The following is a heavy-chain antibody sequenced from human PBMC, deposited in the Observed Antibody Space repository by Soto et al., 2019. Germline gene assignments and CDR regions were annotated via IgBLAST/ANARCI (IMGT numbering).Heavy chain of an antibody. D-gene: IGHD1-20*01. J-gene: IGHJ6*03. Sequence: SEALSLTCSVFGGSISSYYWSWIRQPPGKGLEWIGSIYYSGSTNYSPSLKSRVTISLDTSKNQFSLKLSSVTAADTAVYYCAIYKGAPNYMDAWGKGTTVTVSS. V-gene: IGHV4-59*08. CDR3: AIYKGAPNYMDA. CDR2: IYYSGST. CDR1: GGSISSYY.